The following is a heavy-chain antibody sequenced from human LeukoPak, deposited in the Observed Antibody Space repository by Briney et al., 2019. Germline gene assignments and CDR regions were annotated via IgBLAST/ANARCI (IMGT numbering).Heavy chain of an antibody. CDR3: ARDRGSSWYLVSYLLV. CDR2: INPNSGGT. J-gene: IGHJ4*02. V-gene: IGHV1-2*02. CDR1: GYTFTGYY. D-gene: IGHD6-13*01. Sequence: ASVKVSCKASGYTFTGYYMHWVRQAPGQGLEWMGWINPNSGGTNYAQKFQGRVTMTRDTSTSTAYMELSRLRSDDTAVYYCARDRGSSWYLVSYLLVWGQGTLVTVSS.